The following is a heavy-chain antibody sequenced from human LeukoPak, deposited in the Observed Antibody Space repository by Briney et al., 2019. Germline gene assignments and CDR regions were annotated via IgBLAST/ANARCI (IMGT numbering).Heavy chain of an antibody. CDR1: GGSISSYY. V-gene: IGHV4-59*01. Sequence: PSETLSLTCTVSGGSISSYYWSWIRQPPGKGLEWIGYIYYSGSTNYNPSLKSRVTISVDTSKNQFSLKLSSVTAADTAVYYCAGDWVGPNRIDYWGQGTLVTVSS. CDR3: AGDWVGPNRIDY. J-gene: IGHJ4*02. CDR2: IYYSGST. D-gene: IGHD1-26*01.